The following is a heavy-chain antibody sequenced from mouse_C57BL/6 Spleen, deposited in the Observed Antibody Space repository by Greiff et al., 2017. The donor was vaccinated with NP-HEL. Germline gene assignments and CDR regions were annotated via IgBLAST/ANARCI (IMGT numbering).Heavy chain of an antibody. J-gene: IGHJ3*01. D-gene: IGHD2-5*01. CDR3: ARDAYYSNPKFAY. CDR1: GYTFTDYY. Sequence: QVQLKQSGAELVRPGASVKLSCKASGYTFTDYYINWVKQRPGQGLEWIARIYPGSGNTYYNEKFKGKATLTAEKSSSTAYMQLSSLTSEDSAVYFCARDAYYSNPKFAYWGQGTLVTVSA. V-gene: IGHV1-76*01. CDR2: IYPGSGNT.